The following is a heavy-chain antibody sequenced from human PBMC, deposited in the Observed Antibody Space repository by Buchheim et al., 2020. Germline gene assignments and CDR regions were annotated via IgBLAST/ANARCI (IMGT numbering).Heavy chain of an antibody. J-gene: IGHJ4*02. V-gene: IGHV3-48*02. D-gene: IGHD3-10*01. CDR2: IGVSSSRL. CDR3: ARDSVSYAGPPDY. Sequence: EVQLVESGGGLVQPGGSLRLSCEASGFTFSSYSMNWVRQAPGKGLEWVSYIGVSSSRLYYADSVKGRFTISRDDAQNSLYLQMNSLRDEDTAVYYCARDSVSYAGPPDYWGQGTL. CDR1: GFTFSSYS.